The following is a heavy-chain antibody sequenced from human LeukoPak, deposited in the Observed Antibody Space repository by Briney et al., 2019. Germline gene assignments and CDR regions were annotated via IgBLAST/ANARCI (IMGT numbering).Heavy chain of an antibody. CDR1: GGSFSGYY. V-gene: IGHV4-34*01. CDR2: INHSGST. CDR3: AREHIVVVPAAIGIAARPEANWFDP. J-gene: IGHJ5*02. Sequence: SETLSLTCAVYGGSFSGYYWSWIRQPPGKGLEWIGEINHSGSTNYNPSLKSRVTISVDTSKNQFSLKLSSVTAADTAVYYCAREHIVVVPAAIGIAARPEANWFDPWGQGTLVTVSS. D-gene: IGHD2-2*01.